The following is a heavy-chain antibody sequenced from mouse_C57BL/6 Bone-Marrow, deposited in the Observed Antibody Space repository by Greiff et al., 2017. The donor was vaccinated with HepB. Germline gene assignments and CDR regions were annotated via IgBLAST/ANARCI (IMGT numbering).Heavy chain of an antibody. CDR3: ARRGTTVVATPATSWYFDV. CDR2: IDPSDSYT. V-gene: IGHV1-50*01. CDR1: GYTFTSYW. D-gene: IGHD1-1*01. Sequence: QVQLQQPGAELVKPGASVKLSCKASGYTFTSYWMQWVKQRPGQGLEWIGEIDPSDSYTNYNQKFKGKATLTVDTSSSTAYMQLSSLTSEDSAVYYCARRGTTVVATPATSWYFDVWGTGTTVTVSS. J-gene: IGHJ1*03.